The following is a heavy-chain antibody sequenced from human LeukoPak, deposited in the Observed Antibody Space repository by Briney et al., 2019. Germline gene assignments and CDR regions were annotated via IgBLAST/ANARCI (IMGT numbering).Heavy chain of an antibody. Sequence: GGSLRLSCAASGFTFSSYAMSWVRQAPGKGLEWVSAISGSGGSTYYADSVKGRFTTSRDNSKNTLYLQMNSLRAEDTAVYYCAKLRDIVVVPAALNWFDPWGQGTLVTVSS. CDR3: AKLRDIVVVPAALNWFDP. J-gene: IGHJ5*02. CDR2: ISGSGGST. D-gene: IGHD2-2*01. V-gene: IGHV3-23*01. CDR1: GFTFSSYA.